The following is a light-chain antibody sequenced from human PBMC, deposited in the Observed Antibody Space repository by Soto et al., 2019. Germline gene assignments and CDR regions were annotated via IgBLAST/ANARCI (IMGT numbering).Light chain of an antibody. J-gene: IGLJ1*01. CDR2: EVS. V-gene: IGLV2-14*01. CDR1: SSDVGGYNY. CDR3: SSYTSSSLEV. Sequence: QSALTQPASVSGSPGQSITISCTGTSSDVGGYNYASWYQQHPGKAPKLMIYEVSNRPSGVSNRFSGSKSGNTASLTISGLQAEDEADYYCSSYTSSSLEVFGTGTKATVL.